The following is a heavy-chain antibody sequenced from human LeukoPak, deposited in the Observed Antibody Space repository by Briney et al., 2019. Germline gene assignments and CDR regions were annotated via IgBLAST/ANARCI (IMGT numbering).Heavy chain of an antibody. CDR3: ARGGNYYYDSSGYFDY. CDR2: IFYSRST. D-gene: IGHD3-22*01. V-gene: IGHV4-61*08. J-gene: IGHJ4*02. Sequence: SETLSLTCTVSGGSISSDGYYWSWIRQHPGKGLEWIGYIFYSRSTNYNPSLKSRVTISVDTSKNQFSLKLSSVTAADTAVYYCARGGNYYYDSSGYFDYWGQGTLVTVSS. CDR1: GGSISSDGYY.